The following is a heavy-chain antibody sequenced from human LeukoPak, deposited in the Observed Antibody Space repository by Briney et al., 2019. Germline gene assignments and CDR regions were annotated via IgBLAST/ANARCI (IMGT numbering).Heavy chain of an antibody. D-gene: IGHD1-26*01. J-gene: IGHJ5*02. CDR2: ISGDGDNT. CDR1: GFTLDDYA. V-gene: IGHV3-43*02. CDR3: AKGVRSGTYCKCFDP. Sequence: GGSLRLSCVASGFTLDDYALHWVRQAPGKGLEWISLISGDGDNTYYADSVKGRFTISRDNSKNSLYLQMSSLRAEDTALYYCAKGVRSGTYCKCFDPWGQGALVTVSS.